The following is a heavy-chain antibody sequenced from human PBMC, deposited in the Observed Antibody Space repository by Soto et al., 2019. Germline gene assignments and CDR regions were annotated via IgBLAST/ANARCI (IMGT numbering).Heavy chain of an antibody. D-gene: IGHD5-18*01. CDR2: IYYSVST. V-gene: IGHV4-39*01. CDR1: GGSISSSSYY. J-gene: IGHJ4*02. CDR3: ASYVATARFDN. Sequence: SEXLSLTCTISGGSISSSSYYWGWIRQPPGKGLEWIGSIYYSVSTYYNPSLKSRVTISVDTSQYQFSLKLSSVTAADTAVYYCASYVATARFDNWGQGTLVTVSS.